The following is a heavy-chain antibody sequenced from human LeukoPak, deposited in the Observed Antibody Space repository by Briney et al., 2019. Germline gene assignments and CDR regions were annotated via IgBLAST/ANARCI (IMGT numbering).Heavy chain of an antibody. J-gene: IGHJ4*02. V-gene: IGHV3-53*01. CDR3: ARDKYGDYYFDY. D-gene: IGHD4-17*01. Sequence: GGSLRLSCAASGFTVSSNYMSWVRQAPGKGLEWVSVIYSGGSTYYADSVKGRFTISRDNSKSTLYLQMNSLRAEDTAVYYCARDKYGDYYFDYWGQGTLVTVSS. CDR2: IYSGGST. CDR1: GFTVSSNY.